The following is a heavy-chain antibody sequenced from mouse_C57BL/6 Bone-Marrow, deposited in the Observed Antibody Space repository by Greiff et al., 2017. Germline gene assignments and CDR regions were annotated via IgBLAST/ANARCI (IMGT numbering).Heavy chain of an antibody. V-gene: IGHV1-54*01. CDR2: INPGSGGT. CDR1: GYAFTNYL. J-gene: IGHJ4*01. D-gene: IGHD3-3*01. Sequence: QVHVKQSGAELVRPGTSVKVSCKASGYAFTNYLIEWVKQRPGQGLEWIGVINPGSGGTNYNEKFKGKATPTADKSSSTAYMKLRSLTSEDSAVYFCARSEVRETSGDNAMDYWGQGTSVTVSS. CDR3: ARSEVRETSGDNAMDY.